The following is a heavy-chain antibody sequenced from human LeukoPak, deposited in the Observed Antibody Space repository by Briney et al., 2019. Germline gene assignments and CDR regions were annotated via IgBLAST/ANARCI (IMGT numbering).Heavy chain of an antibody. CDR2: ISSSSSTI. V-gene: IGHV3-48*02. CDR3: ARAASGTGYFDY. CDR1: GFSFNIYW. Sequence: TGGSLRLSCAASGFSFNIYWMNWVRQAPGKGLEWISYISSSSSTIYYADSVKGRFTISRDNAKNSLYLQMNSLRDEDTAVYYCARAASGTGYFDYWGQGTLVTVSS. J-gene: IGHJ4*02. D-gene: IGHD1-14*01.